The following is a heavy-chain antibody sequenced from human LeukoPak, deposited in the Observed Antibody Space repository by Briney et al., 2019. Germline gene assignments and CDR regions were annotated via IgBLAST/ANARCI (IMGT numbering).Heavy chain of an antibody. CDR3: TSPSGRGVQNWFDP. CDR2: IRSKANSYAT. V-gene: IGHV3-73*01. Sequence: GGSLRLSGAASGFTFSGSAMHWVRQASGKGLEWVGRIRSKANSYATAYAASVKGRFTISRDDSKNTAYLQMNSLKTEDTAVYYCTSPSGRGVQNWFDPWGQGTLVTVSS. CDR1: GFTFSGSA. D-gene: IGHD3-10*01. J-gene: IGHJ5*02.